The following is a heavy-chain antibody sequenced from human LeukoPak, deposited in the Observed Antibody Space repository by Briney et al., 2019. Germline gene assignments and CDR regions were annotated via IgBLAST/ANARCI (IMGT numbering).Heavy chain of an antibody. D-gene: IGHD5-24*01. J-gene: IGHJ4*02. CDR2: IYSGGST. CDR3: ARATVEMATITFDY. Sequence: GGSLRLSCAASGFTVSSNYMSWGRQAPGKGLVWVSVIYSGGSTYYADSVKGRFTISRDNSKNTLYLQMNSLRAEDTAVYYCARATVEMATITFDYWGQGTLVTVSS. V-gene: IGHV3-53*01. CDR1: GFTVSSNY.